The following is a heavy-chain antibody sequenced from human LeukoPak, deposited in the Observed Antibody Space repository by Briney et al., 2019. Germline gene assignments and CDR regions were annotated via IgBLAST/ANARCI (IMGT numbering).Heavy chain of an antibody. CDR2: INHSGST. CDR3: ARVRGPRTSGWRGGPLFDY. D-gene: IGHD6-19*01. J-gene: IGHJ4*02. CDR1: GGSFSGYY. Sequence: SETLSLTCAVYGGSFSGYYWSWIRQPPGKGLEWIGEINHSGSTNYNPSLKSRVTISVDTSKNQFSLKLSSVTAADTAVYYCARVRGPRTSGWRGGPLFDYWAREPWSPSPQ. V-gene: IGHV4-34*01.